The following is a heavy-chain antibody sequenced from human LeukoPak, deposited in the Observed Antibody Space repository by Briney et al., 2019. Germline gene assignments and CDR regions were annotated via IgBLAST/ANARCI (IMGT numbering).Heavy chain of an antibody. CDR3: ATDLPDKYFDWDDAFDI. V-gene: IGHV1-24*01. J-gene: IGHJ3*02. CDR1: GYTLTELS. Sequence: ASVKVSCKVSGYTLTELSMHWVRQAPGKGLEWMGGFDPEDGETIYAQKFQGRVTTTEDTSTDTANMELSSLRSEDTAVYYCATDLPDKYFDWDDAFDIWGQGTMVTVSS. CDR2: FDPEDGET. D-gene: IGHD3-9*01.